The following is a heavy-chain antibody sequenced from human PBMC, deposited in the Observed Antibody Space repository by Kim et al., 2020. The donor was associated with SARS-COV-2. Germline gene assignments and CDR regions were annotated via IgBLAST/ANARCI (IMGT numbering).Heavy chain of an antibody. J-gene: IGHJ3*02. CDR2: IYYSGST. CDR3: ARHSKIAAARPSAFDI. D-gene: IGHD6-13*01. Sequence: SETLSLTCTVSGDSIRNYYWSWIRQPPGKGLEWTGYIYYSGSTNYNPSLKSRVTISVDTSKNQFSLKLSSVTAGDTAVYYCARHSKIAAARPSAFDIWG. V-gene: IGHV4-59*08. CDR1: GDSIRNYY.